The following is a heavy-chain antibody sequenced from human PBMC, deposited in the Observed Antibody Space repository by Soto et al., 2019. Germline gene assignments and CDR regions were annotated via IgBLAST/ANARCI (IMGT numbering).Heavy chain of an antibody. Sequence: LSLNCTASGGSVSSGSYYWSWIRQPPGKGLEWIGYIYYSGSTKYNPSLKSRVTISVDTSKNQISLKLSSVTAADTAVYYFARDRYYDSSGYYFDYWGQGTLVTVSS. D-gene: IGHD3-22*01. CDR1: GGSVSSGSYY. J-gene: IGHJ4*02. V-gene: IGHV4-61*01. CDR3: ARDRYYDSSGYYFDY. CDR2: IYYSGST.